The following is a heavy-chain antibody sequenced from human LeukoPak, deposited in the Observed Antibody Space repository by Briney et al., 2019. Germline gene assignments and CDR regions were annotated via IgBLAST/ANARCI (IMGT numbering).Heavy chain of an antibody. CDR3: ARGIAASLDP. D-gene: IGHD6-13*01. CDR2: INHSGST. J-gene: IGHJ5*02. CDR1: GGSFSGYY. Sequence: SETLSLTCAVYGGSFSGYYWSWIRQPPGKGLEWIGEINHSGSTNYNPSLKSRVTISVDTSKNQFSLKLSSVTAADTAVYYCARGIAASLDPWGQGTLVTVSS. V-gene: IGHV4-34*01.